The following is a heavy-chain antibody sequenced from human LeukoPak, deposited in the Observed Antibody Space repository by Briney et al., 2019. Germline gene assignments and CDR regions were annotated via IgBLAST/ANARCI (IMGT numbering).Heavy chain of an antibody. V-gene: IGHV1-24*01. J-gene: IGHJ4*02. D-gene: IGHD2-2*01. CDR3: ATVLHYTSCYRD. CDR1: GYTLTELS. CDR2: FDPEDGET. Sequence: ASVKVSCKVSGYTLTELSMHWVRQAPGKGLEWMGGFDPEDGETIYAQKFQGRVTMTEDTSTDTAYTELSSLRSEDTAVYHCATVLHYTSCYRDWGQGTLVTVSS.